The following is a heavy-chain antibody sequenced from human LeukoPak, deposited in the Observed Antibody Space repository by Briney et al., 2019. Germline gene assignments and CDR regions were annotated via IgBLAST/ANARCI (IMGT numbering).Heavy chain of an antibody. V-gene: IGHV3-15*01. J-gene: IGHJ5*02. CDR3: AKIMYYYDSSGYWTYGWFDP. D-gene: IGHD3-22*01. CDR2: IKSKTDGGTT. Sequence: GGSLRLSCEASGFIFSKVWMTWVRQAPGKGLEWVGRIKSKTDGGTTDYATPVKDRFTISRDDSKNTLYLQMNSLKTEDTAVYYCAKIMYYYDSSGYWTYGWFDPWGQGTLVTVSS. CDR1: GFIFSKVW.